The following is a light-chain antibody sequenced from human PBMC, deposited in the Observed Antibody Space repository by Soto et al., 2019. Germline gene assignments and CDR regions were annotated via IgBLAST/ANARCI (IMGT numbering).Light chain of an antibody. J-gene: IGLJ1*01. V-gene: IGLV1-51*01. CDR1: SSNIGNNY. Sequence: QSVLTQPPSVSAAPGQQVTISCSGSSSNIGNNYVSCYQQVPGTAPKLLIYDNDRRPSGIPDRFSGSKSGTSATLGITGLQTGDEDDYCCGAWDKSLDAYVFGAGTKVTVL. CDR2: DND. CDR3: GAWDKSLDAYV.